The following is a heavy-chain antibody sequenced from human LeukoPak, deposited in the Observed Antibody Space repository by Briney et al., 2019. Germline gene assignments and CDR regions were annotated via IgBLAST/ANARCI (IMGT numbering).Heavy chain of an antibody. CDR2: IDPTGGST. V-gene: IGHV1-46*01. Sequence: GASVKVSCTASGYFFTSYHMHWVRQAPGQGLEWMGMIDPTGGSTTYPQRFQGRVTMTRDTSTSTVYMELSSLRSEDTAMYYCARDGCSSTRCSAGGNWFDPWGQGTLVTVSS. D-gene: IGHD2-2*01. J-gene: IGHJ5*02. CDR3: ARDGCSSTRCSAGGNWFDP. CDR1: GYFFTSYH.